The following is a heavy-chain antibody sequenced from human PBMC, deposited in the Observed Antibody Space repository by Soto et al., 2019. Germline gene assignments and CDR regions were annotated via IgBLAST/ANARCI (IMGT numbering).Heavy chain of an antibody. CDR1: GFTFSSYA. D-gene: IGHD6-6*01. CDR2: ISYDGSNK. J-gene: IGHJ5*02. Sequence: ESGGGVVQPGRSLRLSCAASGFTFSSYAMHWVRQAPGKGLEWVAVISYDGSNKYYADSVKGRFTISRDNSKNTLYLQMNSLRAEDTAVYYCARDLARPVRNWFDPWGQGTLVTVSS. CDR3: ARDLARPVRNWFDP. V-gene: IGHV3-30-3*01.